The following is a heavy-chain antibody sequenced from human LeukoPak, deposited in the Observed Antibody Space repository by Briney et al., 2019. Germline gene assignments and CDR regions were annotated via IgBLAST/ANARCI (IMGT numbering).Heavy chain of an antibody. Sequence: SETLSLTCAVSGYSISSGYYWGWIRQPPGKGLEWIGSIYHCGSTYYNPSLKSRVTISVDTSKNQFSLKLSSVTAADTAVYYCARHARHAPFDYWGQGTLVTVSS. J-gene: IGHJ4*02. V-gene: IGHV4-38-2*01. D-gene: IGHD2-2*01. CDR2: IYHCGST. CDR1: GYSISSGYY. CDR3: ARHARHAPFDY.